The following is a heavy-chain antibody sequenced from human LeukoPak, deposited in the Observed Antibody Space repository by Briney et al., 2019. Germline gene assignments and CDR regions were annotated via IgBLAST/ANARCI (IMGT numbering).Heavy chain of an antibody. D-gene: IGHD3-22*01. J-gene: IGHJ3*02. CDR3: AREKRGNTMIVVVIPDAFDI. CDR1: GYSFTSYW. V-gene: IGHV5-51*01. CDR2: IYTGDSDT. Sequence: HGESLKISCKGSGYSFTSYWIGWVRQMPGKGLEWMGIIYTGDSDTRYSPSFQGQVTISADKSISTAYLQWSSLKASDTAMYYCAREKRGNTMIVVVIPDAFDIWGQGTMVTVSS.